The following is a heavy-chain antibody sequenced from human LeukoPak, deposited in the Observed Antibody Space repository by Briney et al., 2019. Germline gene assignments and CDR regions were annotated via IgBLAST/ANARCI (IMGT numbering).Heavy chain of an antibody. CDR2: IYYSGST. Sequence: SETLSLTCTVSGGSISGYYWSWIRQPPGKGLGWIGYIYYSGSTNYNPSLKSRVTLSVDTSKNQFSLKLTSVTAADTAVYYCARGYYDTSGYYLAAYWGQGTLVTVSS. CDR3: ARGYYDTSGYYLAAY. V-gene: IGHV4-59*01. J-gene: IGHJ4*02. CDR1: GGSISGYY. D-gene: IGHD3-22*01.